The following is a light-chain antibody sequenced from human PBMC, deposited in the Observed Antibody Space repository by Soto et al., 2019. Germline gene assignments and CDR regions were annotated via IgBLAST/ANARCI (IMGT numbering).Light chain of an antibody. CDR2: RTS. J-gene: IGKJ1*01. Sequence: EIVLTQSPGTLSLSPGEGATLSCRASQSVSNNYLAWYQQKPGQAPRLLIYRTSNRAADIPDRFSGSGSGTDFTLTINRLEPEDFAVYYCQQYAGSPRTFGQGTKVDIK. V-gene: IGKV3-20*01. CDR1: QSVSNNY. CDR3: QQYAGSPRT.